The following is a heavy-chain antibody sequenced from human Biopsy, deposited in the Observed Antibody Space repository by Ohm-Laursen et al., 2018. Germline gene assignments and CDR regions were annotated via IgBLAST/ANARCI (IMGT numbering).Heavy chain of an antibody. V-gene: IGHV3-9*01. D-gene: IGHD5-24*01. CDR2: ISWNSGRI. Sequence: SLRLSCSASGFNFDDFAMHWVRQTPGKGLEWVSGISWNSGRIAYADSVKGRFTISRDNAKDSLYLQMNSLRAEDTALYYCAKGQAPDGYNYAFDIWGQGTMLTVSS. CDR1: GFNFDDFA. CDR3: AKGQAPDGYNYAFDI. J-gene: IGHJ3*02.